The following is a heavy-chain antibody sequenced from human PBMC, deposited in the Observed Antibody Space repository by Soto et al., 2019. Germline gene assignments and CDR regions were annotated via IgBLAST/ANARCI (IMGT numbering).Heavy chain of an antibody. CDR3: AGWWFGEFVYQFDY. CDR2: ISAYNGNT. Sequence: QVQLVQSGAEVKKPGASVKVSCKPSGYTFTSYGITWVRQAPGQGLEWMGWISAYNGNTNYAQKFQGRVTMTTDTSTSTAYMELRSLGFDDTAVYYCAGWWFGEFVYQFDYWGQGTLVTVSS. V-gene: IGHV1-18*01. CDR1: GYTFTSYG. D-gene: IGHD3-10*01. J-gene: IGHJ4*02.